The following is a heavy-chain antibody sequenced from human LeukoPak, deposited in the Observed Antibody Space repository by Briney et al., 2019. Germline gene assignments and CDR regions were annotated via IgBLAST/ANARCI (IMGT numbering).Heavy chain of an antibody. CDR2: INPNSGGT. V-gene: IGHV1-2*02. Sequence: ASVKVSCKASGGTFSSYAISWVRQAPGQGLEWMGWINPNSGGTNYAQKFQGRVTMTRDTAISTAYVELSRLRSDDTAVYYCARVDIVVIPGASGYDYWGQGTLVTVSS. CDR1: GGTFSSYA. D-gene: IGHD2-2*03. J-gene: IGHJ4*02. CDR3: ARVDIVVIPGASGYDY.